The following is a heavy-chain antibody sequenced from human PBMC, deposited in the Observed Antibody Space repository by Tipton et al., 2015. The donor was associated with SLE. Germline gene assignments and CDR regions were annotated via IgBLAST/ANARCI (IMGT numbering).Heavy chain of an antibody. D-gene: IGHD4-17*01. CDR3: ARLDYVWQYFDS. CDR2: IYTSGST. Sequence: TLSLTCTVSGGSISSGSYYWSWIRQPAGKGLEWIGYIYTSGSTNYNPSLKSRVIISVDTSKNLFSLKLSSVTVADTAVYYCARLDYVWQYFDSWGQGTLVTVSS. J-gene: IGHJ4*02. V-gene: IGHV4-61*09. CDR1: GGSISSGSYY.